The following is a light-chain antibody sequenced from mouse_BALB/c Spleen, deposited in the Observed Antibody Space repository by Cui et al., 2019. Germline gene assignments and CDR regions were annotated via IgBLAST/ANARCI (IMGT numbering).Light chain of an antibody. Sequence: IQLTQPLSSLYASLGERVTISCRASQDIYNSLNWYQRKPDGSAKLLIYDTTSLHEGVPSRFSGSGSGRHYSLTISNLEQEDIATYYCQQGNTIPHTFGGGTKLEIK. J-gene: IGKJ2*01. CDR1: QDIYNS. CDR3: QQGNTIPHT. V-gene: IGKV10-96*01. CDR2: DTT.